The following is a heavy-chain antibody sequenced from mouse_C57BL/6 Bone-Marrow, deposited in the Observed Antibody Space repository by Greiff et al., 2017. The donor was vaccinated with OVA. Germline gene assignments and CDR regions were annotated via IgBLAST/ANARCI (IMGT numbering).Heavy chain of an antibody. V-gene: IGHV1-55*01. Sequence: QVQLQQPGAELVKPGASVKMSCKASGYTFTSYWITWVKQRPGQGLVWIGDIYPGSGSTNYNEKFKSKATLTVDTSSSTAYMQLSSLTSEDSAVYYCARSGYEDFDVWGTGTTVTVSS. J-gene: IGHJ1*03. CDR1: GYTFTSYW. CDR3: ARSGYEDFDV. CDR2: IYPGSGST. D-gene: IGHD2-10*02.